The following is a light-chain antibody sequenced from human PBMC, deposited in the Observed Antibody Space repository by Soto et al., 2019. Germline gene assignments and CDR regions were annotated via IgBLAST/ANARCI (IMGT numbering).Light chain of an antibody. V-gene: IGLV1-40*01. J-gene: IGLJ3*02. CDR3: QSYDSRLSGVV. CDR1: NSNIGSNYA. CDR2: GNN. Sequence: QSVLTQPPSVSGVPGQRVTISCTGSNSNIGSNYAVHWYQQLPGSAPQLLIYGNNNRPSGVPDRFSASKSVTSASLAIAGLQADDEADYSCQSYDSRLSGVVFGGGTKLTVL.